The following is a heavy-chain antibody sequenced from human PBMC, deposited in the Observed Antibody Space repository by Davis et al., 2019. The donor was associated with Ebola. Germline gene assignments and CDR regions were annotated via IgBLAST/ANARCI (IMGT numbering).Heavy chain of an antibody. CDR1: GGSISSGGYY. J-gene: IGHJ4*02. V-gene: IGHV4-31*03. D-gene: IGHD3-3*01. Sequence: MPSETLSLTCTVSGGSISSGGYYWSWIRQHPGKGLEWIGYIYYSGSTYYNPSLKSRVTISVDTSKNQFSLKLSSVTAADTAVYYCARATELEWLLYRYYFDYWGQGTLVTVSS. CDR3: ARATELEWLLYRYYFDY. CDR2: IYYSGST.